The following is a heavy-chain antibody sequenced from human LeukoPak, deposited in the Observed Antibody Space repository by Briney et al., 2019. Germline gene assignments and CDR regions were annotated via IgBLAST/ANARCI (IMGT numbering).Heavy chain of an antibody. J-gene: IGHJ4*02. CDR3: ARSVIVVPAALLFDY. CDR2: ISAYNGNT. Sequence: ASVKASCKASGYTFTSYGISWVRQAPGQGLEWMGWISAYNGNTNYAQKLQGRVTMTTDTSTSTAYMELRSLRSDDTAVYYCARSVIVVPAALLFDYWGQGTLVTVSS. D-gene: IGHD2-2*01. V-gene: IGHV1-18*01. CDR1: GYTFTSYG.